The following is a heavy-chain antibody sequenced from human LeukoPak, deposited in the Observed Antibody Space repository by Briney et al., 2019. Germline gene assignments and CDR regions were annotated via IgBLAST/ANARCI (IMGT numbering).Heavy chain of an antibody. CDR1: GYTFTGYY. CDR3: ARGRGGDYDILTGYPDAFDI. J-gene: IGHJ3*02. Sequence: ASVKVSCKASGYTFTGYYMHWVRQAPGQGLEWMGWINPNSGGTNYAQKFQGRVTMTRDTSISTAYMELSSLRSEDTAVYYCARGRGGDYDILTGYPDAFDIWGQGTMVTVSS. V-gene: IGHV1-2*02. CDR2: INPNSGGT. D-gene: IGHD3-9*01.